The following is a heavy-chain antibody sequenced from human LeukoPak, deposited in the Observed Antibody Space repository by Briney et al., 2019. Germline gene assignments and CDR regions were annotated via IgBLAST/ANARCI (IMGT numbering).Heavy chain of an antibody. CDR1: GGSISSYY. CDR2: IYYSGST. CDR3: ARHVGLKLGYNWFDP. V-gene: IGHV4-59*08. J-gene: IGHJ5*02. D-gene: IGHD6-13*01. Sequence: SETLSLTCTVSGGSISSYYWSWIRQPPGKGLEWIGYIYYSGSTNYNPSLKSRVTISVDTSKNQFSLKLSSVTAADTAVYYCARHVGLKLGYNWFDPWGQGTLVTVSS.